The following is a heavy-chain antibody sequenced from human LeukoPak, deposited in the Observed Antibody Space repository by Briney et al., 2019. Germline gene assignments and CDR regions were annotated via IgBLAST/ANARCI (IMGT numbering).Heavy chain of an antibody. J-gene: IGHJ5*02. CDR2: IIGSGSTT. Sequence: GGSLRLSCAASGFTFSSYEMNWVRQAPGKGLEWLSYIIGSGSTTQYADSVRDRFTISRDNDKNAVYLQMDSLRADDTAIYYCVRDRGGAYSGDNLFDPWGQGTLVTVSS. V-gene: IGHV3-48*03. D-gene: IGHD2-21*01. CDR1: GFTFSSYE. CDR3: VRDRGGAYSGDNLFDP.